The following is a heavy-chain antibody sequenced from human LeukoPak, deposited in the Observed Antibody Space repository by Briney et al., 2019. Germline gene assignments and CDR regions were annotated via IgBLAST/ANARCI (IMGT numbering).Heavy chain of an antibody. D-gene: IGHD1-14*01. CDR1: GGSISSYY. CDR3: ARRGTIGTIDY. Sequence: SETLSLTCTVSGGSISSYYWSWIRQPAGKGLEWIGRIYTSGSTYYNPSLKSRVTISVDTSKNQFSLKLSSVPAADTAVYYCARRGTIGTIDYWGQGTLVTVSS. CDR2: IYTSGST. V-gene: IGHV4-4*07. J-gene: IGHJ4*02.